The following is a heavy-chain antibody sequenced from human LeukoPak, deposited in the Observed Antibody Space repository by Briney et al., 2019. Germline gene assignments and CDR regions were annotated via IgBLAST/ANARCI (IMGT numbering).Heavy chain of an antibody. V-gene: IGHV1-18*01. J-gene: IGHJ4*02. CDR3: ARDSKVDTAMAPDY. CDR2: IGAYNGNT. CDR1: GYTFTSYG. D-gene: IGHD5-18*01. Sequence: ASVKVSCKASGYTFTSYGISWVRPAPGQGLEWMGWIGAYNGNTNYAQKLQGRVTMTTDTSTSTAYMELRSLRSDDTAVYYCARDSKVDTAMAPDYWGQGTLVTVSS.